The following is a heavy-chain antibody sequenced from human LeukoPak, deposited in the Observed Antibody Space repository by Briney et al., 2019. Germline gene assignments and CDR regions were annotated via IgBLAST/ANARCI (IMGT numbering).Heavy chain of an antibody. D-gene: IGHD6-19*01. V-gene: IGHV3-7*01. CDR1: GFTFSSYW. CDR2: IKQDGSEK. CDR3: ARDPAVAGKEWSNDY. J-gene: IGHJ4*02. Sequence: GGSLRLSCAASGFTFSSYWMSWVRQAPGKGLEWVANIKQDGSEKYYVDSVKGRFTISRDNAKNSLYLQMNSLRAEDTAVYYCARDPAVAGKEWSNDYWGQGTLVTVSS.